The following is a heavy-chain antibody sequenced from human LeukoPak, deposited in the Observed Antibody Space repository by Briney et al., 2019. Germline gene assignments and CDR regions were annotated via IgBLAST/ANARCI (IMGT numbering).Heavy chain of an antibody. CDR1: GGSFSGYY. D-gene: IGHD6-19*01. V-gene: IGHV4-34*01. Sequence: KPSETLSLTCAVYGGSFSGYYWSWIRQPSGKGLEWIGEINHSGSTNYNSSLKSRVTISVDTSKNQFSLKLSSVTAADTAVYYCATTLTGVAVDNWGQGTLVTVSS. CDR3: ATTLTGVAVDN. CDR2: INHSGST. J-gene: IGHJ4*02.